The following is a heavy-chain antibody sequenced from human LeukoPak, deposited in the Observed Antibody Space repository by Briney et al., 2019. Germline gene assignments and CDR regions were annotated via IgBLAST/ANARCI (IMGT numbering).Heavy chain of an antibody. CDR1: VYTLTEYY. CDR3: ARDKLGLGELSLYDQ. D-gene: IGHD3-16*02. V-gene: IGHV1-2*02. Sequence: ASVTVSCKASVYTLTEYYMHWVRQAPGQGLEGMGGMNPNSGGTKYAQKFQGTVTMTRATSISTAYMELSRPRSDDTAMYYCARDKLGLGELSLYDQWGQGTLVTVFS. J-gene: IGHJ5*02. CDR2: MNPNSGGT.